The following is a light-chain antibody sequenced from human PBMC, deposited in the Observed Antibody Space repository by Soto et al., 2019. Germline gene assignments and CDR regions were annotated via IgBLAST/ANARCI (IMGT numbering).Light chain of an antibody. J-gene: IGKJ1*01. Sequence: EIVLTQSPATLSLSPGERATLSCRASQSVSATYIAWYQQKSGQAPRLLLYGSSSRATGVADRFSGSGSGTEFTLTIDRLEPEDFATYYCQQYGSSPRAFGQGTKVEVK. CDR2: GSS. CDR1: QSVSATY. V-gene: IGKV3-20*01. CDR3: QQYGSSPRA.